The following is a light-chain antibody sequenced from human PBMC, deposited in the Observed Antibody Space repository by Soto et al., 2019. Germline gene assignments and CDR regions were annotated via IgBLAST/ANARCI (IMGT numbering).Light chain of an antibody. V-gene: IGKV1-9*01. J-gene: IGKJ2*01. CDR2: PAS. CDR3: QQLRAYPHT. CDR1: QTINNY. Sequence: DIQLTQSPPFLSASVGDRVTVTCRASQTINNYLAWFRKKEGKAPEFLIYPASTLQGGVPSRFSGHGFGINFTLTISSLQPEDFAPYYCQQLRAYPHTFGQGTKLDIK.